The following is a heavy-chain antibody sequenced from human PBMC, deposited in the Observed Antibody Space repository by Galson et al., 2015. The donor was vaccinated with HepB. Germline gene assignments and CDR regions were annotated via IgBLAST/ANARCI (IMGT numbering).Heavy chain of an antibody. V-gene: IGHV1-69*10. CDR2: IIPILGIA. Sequence: SVKVSCKASGGTFSSYAISWVRQAPGQGLEWMGGIIPILGIANYAQKFQGRVTITADKSTSTAYMELSSLRSEDTAVYYCARGLRCLTCPTWFDPWGQGTLVTVSS. D-gene: IGHD4-17*01. CDR3: ARGLRCLTCPTWFDP. CDR1: GGTFSSYA. J-gene: IGHJ5*02.